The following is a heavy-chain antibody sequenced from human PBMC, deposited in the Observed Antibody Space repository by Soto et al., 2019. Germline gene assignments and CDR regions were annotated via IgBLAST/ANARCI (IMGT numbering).Heavy chain of an antibody. J-gene: IGHJ4*02. Sequence: EVQLVESGGGLVQPGRSLRLSCAASGFTFDNYAMHWLRQAPGKGLEWVSTTTSNSGSIGYADSVKGRFTISRDNAKNSLYLQMNSLRAEDTALYYCAKDLGDGYNTGLDCWGQGSLVTVSS. CDR3: AKDLGDGYNTGLDC. CDR1: GFTFDNYA. CDR2: TTSNSGSI. V-gene: IGHV3-9*01. D-gene: IGHD5-12*01.